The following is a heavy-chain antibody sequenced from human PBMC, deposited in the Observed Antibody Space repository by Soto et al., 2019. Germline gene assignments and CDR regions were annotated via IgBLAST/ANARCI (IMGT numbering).Heavy chain of an antibody. D-gene: IGHD1-26*01. CDR1: GFTFSSYA. Sequence: PGGSLRLSCAASGFTFSSYAMHWVRQAPGKGLEWVAVISYDGSNKYYADSVKGRFTISRDNSKNTLYLQMNSLRAEDTAVYYCAREKRYSGSGYFDYWGQGXLVTVYS. CDR2: ISYDGSNK. CDR3: AREKRYSGSGYFDY. V-gene: IGHV3-30-3*01. J-gene: IGHJ4*02.